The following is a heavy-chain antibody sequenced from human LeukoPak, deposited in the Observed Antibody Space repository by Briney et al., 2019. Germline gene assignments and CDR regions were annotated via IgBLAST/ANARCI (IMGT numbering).Heavy chain of an antibody. CDR1: GGSISSYY. V-gene: IGHV4-4*07. Sequence: SETLSLTCTVSGGSISSYYWSWLRQPAGKGLEWIGRIYTSGSTNYNPSLKSRITMSVDTSKNQFSLKLSSVTAADTAIYWCAGVLRVEMVVNYWGQGTLVTVSS. CDR2: IYTSGST. D-gene: IGHD3-22*01. J-gene: IGHJ4*02. CDR3: AGVLRVEMVVNY.